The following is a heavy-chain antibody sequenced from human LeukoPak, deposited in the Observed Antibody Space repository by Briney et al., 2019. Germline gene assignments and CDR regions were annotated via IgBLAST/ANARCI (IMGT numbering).Heavy chain of an antibody. Sequence: ASVTVSCKASGHTFTSLDVNWVRQATGQAPEWMGWINPNSGDTGYGQKFQGRVTITRDTSISTVYMELSSLRSEDTAVYYCTRHTSPTFDYWGQGTLVTVSS. CDR1: GHTFTSLD. CDR2: INPNSGDT. CDR3: TRHTSPTFDY. D-gene: IGHD2-2*01. J-gene: IGHJ4*02. V-gene: IGHV1-8*01.